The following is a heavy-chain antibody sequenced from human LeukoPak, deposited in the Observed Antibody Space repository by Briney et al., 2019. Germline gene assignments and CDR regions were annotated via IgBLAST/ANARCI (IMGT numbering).Heavy chain of an antibody. V-gene: IGHV1-69*06. Sequence: SVKVSCKASGGTFSSYAIRWVRQAPGRGLEWMGGIIPIFGTANYAQKFQGRVTITADKSTSTAYMELSSLRSEDTAVYYCAKGYSGWYLESFDYWGQGTLVTVSS. D-gene: IGHD6-19*01. J-gene: IGHJ4*02. CDR2: IIPIFGTA. CDR3: AKGYSGWYLESFDY. CDR1: GGTFSSYA.